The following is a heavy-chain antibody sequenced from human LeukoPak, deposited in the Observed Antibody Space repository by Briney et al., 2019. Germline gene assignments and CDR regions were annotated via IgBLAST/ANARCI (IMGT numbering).Heavy chain of an antibody. Sequence: ASVKVSCKASGYTFTGYYMHWVRQAPGQGLEWMGWINPNSGGTNYAQKFQGRVTMTRDTSISTAYMELSRLRSDDTAVYYCARTSDSSGWLATFDYWGQGTLVTVSS. CDR3: ARTSDSSGWLATFDY. CDR1: GYTFTGYY. V-gene: IGHV1-2*02. J-gene: IGHJ4*02. D-gene: IGHD6-19*01. CDR2: INPNSGGT.